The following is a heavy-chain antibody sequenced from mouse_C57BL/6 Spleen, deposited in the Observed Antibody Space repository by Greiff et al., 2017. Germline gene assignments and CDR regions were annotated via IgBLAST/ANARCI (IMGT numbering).Heavy chain of an antibody. CDR3: ARGWTHWYFDV. CDR1: GYTFTSYW. CDR2: IYPSDSET. D-gene: IGHD2-3*01. V-gene: IGHV1-61*01. J-gene: IGHJ1*03. Sequence: QVQLQQPGAELVRPGSSVKLSCKASGYTFTSYWMDWVKQRPGQGLEWIGNIYPSDSETHYNQKFKDKATLTVDKSSSTAYMQLSSLTSEDSAVYYCARGWTHWYFDVWGTGTTVTVSS.